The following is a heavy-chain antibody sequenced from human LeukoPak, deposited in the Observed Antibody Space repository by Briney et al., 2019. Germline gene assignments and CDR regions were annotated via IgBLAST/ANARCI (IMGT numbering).Heavy chain of an antibody. Sequence: SETLSLTCIVSGGSINSYYWGWIRQPPGKGLEWIGSIYYSGSTYYNPSLKSRVTISVDTSKNQFSLKVSSVTAADTAVYYCAREKYSPGAVDYWGQGSLVTVSS. V-gene: IGHV4-39*01. CDR3: AREKYSPGAVDY. CDR2: IYYSGST. CDR1: GGSINSYY. D-gene: IGHD6-6*01. J-gene: IGHJ4*02.